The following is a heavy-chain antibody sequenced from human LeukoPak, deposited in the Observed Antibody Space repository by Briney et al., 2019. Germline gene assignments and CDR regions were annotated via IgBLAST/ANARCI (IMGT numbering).Heavy chain of an antibody. J-gene: IGHJ6*02. D-gene: IGHD2-8*01. CDR1: GGSISSGDYY. CDR3: ARGSMAGVYYYGMDV. Sequence: SETLSLTCTVSGGSISSGDYYWSWIRQPPGTGLEWIGYIYYSGSTYYNPSLKSRVTISVDTSKNQFSLKLSSVTAADTAVYYCARGSMAGVYYYGMDVWGQGTTVTVSS. V-gene: IGHV4-30-4*01. CDR2: IYYSGST.